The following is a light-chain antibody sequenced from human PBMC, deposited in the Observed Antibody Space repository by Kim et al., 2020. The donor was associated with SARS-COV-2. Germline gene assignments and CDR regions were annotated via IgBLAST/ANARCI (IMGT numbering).Light chain of an antibody. V-gene: IGKV1-27*01. CDR3: QKYDSAPWT. CDR1: QVICNY. J-gene: IGKJ1*01. CDR2: STS. Sequence: ATMEYEVTITFRASQVICNYVAWYQQKPRKAPKLLIYSTSTLQSGVPSRLRGSRSRPDFTHIITRQQPEYVATYYCQKYDSAPWTFGQGTKVDIK.